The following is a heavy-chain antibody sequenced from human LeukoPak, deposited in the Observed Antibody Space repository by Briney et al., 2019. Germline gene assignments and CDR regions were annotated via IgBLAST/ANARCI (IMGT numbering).Heavy chain of an antibody. Sequence: SETLSLTCTVSGGSISSSSYYWGWIRQPPGKGLEWIVSIYYSGSTYYNPSLKSRVTISVDTSKNQFSLKLSSVTAADTAVYYCARNVRGSSIPNWFDPWGQGTLVTVSS. CDR1: GGSISSSSYY. CDR2: IYYSGST. V-gene: IGHV4-39*01. J-gene: IGHJ5*02. CDR3: ARNVRGSSIPNWFDP. D-gene: IGHD6-6*01.